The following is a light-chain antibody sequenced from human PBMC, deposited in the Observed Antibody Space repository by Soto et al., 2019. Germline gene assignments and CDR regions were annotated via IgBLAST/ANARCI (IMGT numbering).Light chain of an antibody. V-gene: IGLV2-11*01. CDR1: RSDVGGYNY. CDR2: DVS. Sequence: QSVLTQPRSVSGSPGQSVTISCTGTRSDVGGYNYVSWYQQHPGKAPKLMIYDVSKRPSGVPDRFSGSKSGNTASLTISGLQAEDEADYYCCSYAGSYTLVFGGGTQLIVL. J-gene: IGLJ3*02. CDR3: CSYAGSYTLV.